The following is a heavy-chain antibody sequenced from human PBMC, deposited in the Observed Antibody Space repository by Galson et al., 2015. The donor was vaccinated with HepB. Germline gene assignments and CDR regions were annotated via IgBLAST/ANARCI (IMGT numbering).Heavy chain of an antibody. CDR2: ISGSGGNT. CDR3: AKDISGYYDSSGFFGY. V-gene: IGHV3-23*01. Sequence: SLRLYCAASGFTFSSYAMSWARQAPGKGLEWVTAISGSGGNTYYADSVKGRFTISRDNSKNTLYLQMNSLRAEDTAVYYCAKDISGYYDSSGFFGYWGQGTLVTVSS. D-gene: IGHD3-22*01. J-gene: IGHJ4*02. CDR1: GFTFSSYA.